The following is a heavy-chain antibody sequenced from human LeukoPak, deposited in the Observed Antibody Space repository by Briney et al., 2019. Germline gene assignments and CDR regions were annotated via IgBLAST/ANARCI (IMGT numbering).Heavy chain of an antibody. CDR1: GFTFGDYG. V-gene: IGHV3-20*04. Sequence: GGSLRLSCAASGFTFGDYGMNWVRQAPGKGLEWVSGINCNGGSTGYADSVKGRFTISRDNAKNSLYLQMNTLRDEDTALYYCARRDFWSGSSSMDVSGKGTTVTVSS. J-gene: IGHJ6*04. D-gene: IGHD3-3*01. CDR3: ARRDFWSGSSSMDV. CDR2: INCNGGST.